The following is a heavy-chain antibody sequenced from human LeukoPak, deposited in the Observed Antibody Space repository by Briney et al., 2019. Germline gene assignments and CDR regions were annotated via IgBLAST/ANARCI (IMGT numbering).Heavy chain of an antibody. J-gene: IGHJ3*02. Sequence: ASVKVSCKASGGTFSSYAISWVRQAPGQGLEWMGGIIPIFGTANYAQKFQGRVTITEDKSTSTAYMELSSLRSEDTAVYYCARDRGPYCSGGSCYAAFDIWGQGTMVTVSS. CDR3: ARDRGPYCSGGSCYAAFDI. D-gene: IGHD2-15*01. V-gene: IGHV1-69*06. CDR1: GGTFSSYA. CDR2: IIPIFGTA.